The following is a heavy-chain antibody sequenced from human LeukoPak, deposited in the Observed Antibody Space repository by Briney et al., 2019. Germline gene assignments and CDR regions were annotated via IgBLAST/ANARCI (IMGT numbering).Heavy chain of an antibody. CDR3: ARGGTPGRYYYGSGSYPDY. V-gene: IGHV4-34*01. CDR2: INHSGST. CDR1: GGSFSGYY. Sequence: SETLSLTCAVYGGSFSGYYWSWTRQPPGKGLEWIGEINHSGSTNYNPSLKSRVTISVDTSKNQFSLKLSSVTAADTAVYYCARGGTPGRYYYGSGSYPDYWGQGTLVTVSS. J-gene: IGHJ4*02. D-gene: IGHD3-10*01.